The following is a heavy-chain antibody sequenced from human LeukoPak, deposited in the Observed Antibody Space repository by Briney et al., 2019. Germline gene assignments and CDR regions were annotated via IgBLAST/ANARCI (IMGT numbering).Heavy chain of an antibody. Sequence: GGSLRLSCAASGFTFSSYSMNWVRQAPGKGLEWVSYISSSSSTIYYADSVKGRFTISRDNAKNSLYLQMNSLRDEDTAVYYCARTAPYCSGGSCYYYYGMDVWGQGTTVTVSS. J-gene: IGHJ6*02. CDR3: ARTAPYCSGGSCYYYYGMDV. V-gene: IGHV3-48*02. D-gene: IGHD2-15*01. CDR2: ISSSSSTI. CDR1: GFTFSSYS.